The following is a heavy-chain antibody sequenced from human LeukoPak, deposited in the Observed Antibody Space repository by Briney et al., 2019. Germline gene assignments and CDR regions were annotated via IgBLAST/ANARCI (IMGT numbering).Heavy chain of an antibody. V-gene: IGHV3-66*01. CDR3: ARGALDYGDYVDAFDI. CDR1: GFTVSSNY. D-gene: IGHD4-17*01. CDR2: IYSGGST. Sequence: GGSLRLSCAASGFTVSSNYMSWVRQAPGKGLEWVSVIYSGGSTYYADSVKGRFTISRDNSKNTLYLQMNSLRAEDTAVYYCARGALDYGDYVDAFDIWGQGTMVTVSS. J-gene: IGHJ3*02.